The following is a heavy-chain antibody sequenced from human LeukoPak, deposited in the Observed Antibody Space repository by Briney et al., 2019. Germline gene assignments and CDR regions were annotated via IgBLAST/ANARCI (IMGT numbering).Heavy chain of an antibody. V-gene: IGHV4-34*01. CDR2: INHSGRT. Sequence: SETLSLTCAVYGGSFSGYYWSWIRQPPGKGLEWIGEINHSGRTNSNPSLKSRVTISVDASKNQFSLKLGSVTAADTAVYYCARQRSGARYYYDTSGYRTNGYYFDYWGQGTLVTVSS. J-gene: IGHJ4*02. CDR1: GGSFSGYY. CDR3: ARQRSGARYYYDTSGYRTNGYYFDY. D-gene: IGHD3-22*01.